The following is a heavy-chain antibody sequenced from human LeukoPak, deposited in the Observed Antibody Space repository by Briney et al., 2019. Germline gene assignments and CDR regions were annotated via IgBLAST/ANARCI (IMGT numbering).Heavy chain of an antibody. J-gene: IGHJ3*02. CDR2: INWNGGST. V-gene: IGHV3-20*04. CDR3: ATSSSWANDAFDI. Sequence: GGSLRLSCAASGFTFDDYGMNWVRQAPGKGLEWVSGINWNGGSTGYADSVKGRFTISRDNAKNSPYLQMNSLRAEDTAFYYCATSSSWANDAFDIWSQGTMVTVSS. CDR1: GFTFDDYG. D-gene: IGHD6-13*01.